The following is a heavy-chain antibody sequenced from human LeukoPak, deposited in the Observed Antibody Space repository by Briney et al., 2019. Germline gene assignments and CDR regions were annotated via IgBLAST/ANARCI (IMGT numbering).Heavy chain of an antibody. CDR3: ARVVYSGYDFRGAMDV. Sequence: SETLSLTCTVSGVSISSYYWSWIRQPPGKGLEWIGYIHYSGSTNNNPSLKSRVTISVDTSKNQFSLKLSSVTAADTAVYYCARVVYSGYDFRGAMDVWGKGTTVTVSS. D-gene: IGHD5-12*01. CDR2: IHYSGST. V-gene: IGHV4-59*01. J-gene: IGHJ6*03. CDR1: GVSISSYY.